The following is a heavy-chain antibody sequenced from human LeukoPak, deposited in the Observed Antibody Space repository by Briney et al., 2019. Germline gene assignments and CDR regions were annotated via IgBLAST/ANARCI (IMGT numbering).Heavy chain of an antibody. CDR1: GYTFTSYG. D-gene: IGHD2-15*01. J-gene: IGHJ6*02. Sequence: GASVKVSFKASGYTFTSYGISWVRQAPGQGLEWMGWISAYNGNTNYAQKLQGRVTMTTDTSTSTAYMELRSLRSDDTAVYYCARDDERYCSGGSCYSISSRDGMDVWGQGTTVTVSS. CDR3: ARDDERYCSGGSCYSISSRDGMDV. V-gene: IGHV1-18*01. CDR2: ISAYNGNT.